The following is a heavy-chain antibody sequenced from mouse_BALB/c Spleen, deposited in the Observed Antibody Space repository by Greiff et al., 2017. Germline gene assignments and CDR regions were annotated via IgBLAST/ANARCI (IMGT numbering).Heavy chain of an antibody. V-gene: IGHV5-17*02. CDR3: ERNYYYDSRYFDV. CDR2: ISSGSSTI. J-gene: IGHJ1*01. Sequence: EVQGVESGGGLVQPGGSRKLSCAASGFTFSSFGMHWVRQAPERGLEWVAYISSGSSTIYYADTVKGRFTISRDNPKNTLFLQMTSLRSEDTAMYYCERNYYYDSRYFDVWGAGTTVTVSS. CDR1: GFTFSSFG. D-gene: IGHD1-1*01.